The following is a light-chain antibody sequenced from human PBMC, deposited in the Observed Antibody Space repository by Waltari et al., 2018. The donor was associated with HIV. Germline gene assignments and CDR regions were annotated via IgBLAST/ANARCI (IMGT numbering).Light chain of an antibody. J-gene: IGLJ2*01. Sequence: QSVLTQPPSASGTPGQRVTISCSGGSSNIGNNHVYWYQQFPGTAPNLLIYRNNQRQSGGPDRLSGSKSGTSASLVISGIRSEDEAEYDCAAWDDSLSGVFGGGTKVTVL. CDR3: AAWDDSLSGV. V-gene: IGLV1-47*01. CDR1: SSNIGNNH. CDR2: RNN.